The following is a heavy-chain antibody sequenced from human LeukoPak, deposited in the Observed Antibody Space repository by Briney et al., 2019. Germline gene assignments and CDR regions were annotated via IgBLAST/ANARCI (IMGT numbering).Heavy chain of an antibody. CDR3: ARGEDEEQQLSPFDY. CDR2: IIPIFGTA. D-gene: IGHD6-13*01. Sequence: GASVKVSCKASGGTFSSYAISWVRQAPGQGLEWMGRIIPIFGTANYAQKFQGRVTITADESTSTAYMELSSLRSEDTAVYYCARGEDEEQQLSPFDYWGQGTLVTVSS. CDR1: GGTFSSYA. V-gene: IGHV1-69*13. J-gene: IGHJ4*02.